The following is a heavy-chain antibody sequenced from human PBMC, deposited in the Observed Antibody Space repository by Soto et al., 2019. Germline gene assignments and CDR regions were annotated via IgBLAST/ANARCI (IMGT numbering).Heavy chain of an antibody. CDR1: GFSFAYYG. V-gene: IGHV3-30*18. Sequence: QVQLVESGGGVVQPGRSLRLSCAASGFSFAYYGMHWVRQAPGKGLEWVAVISYDGTEKYYEDSVKGRFTISRDNTKNRLDLQMNRLRGEDTAVYFCAKAYATTALYSWGKGTLVTVSS. D-gene: IGHD4-17*01. CDR2: ISYDGTEK. J-gene: IGHJ4*02. CDR3: AKAYATTALYS.